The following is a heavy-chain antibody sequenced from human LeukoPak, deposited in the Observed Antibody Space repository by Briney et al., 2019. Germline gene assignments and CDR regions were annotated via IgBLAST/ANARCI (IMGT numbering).Heavy chain of an antibody. CDR2: ISYDGSNK. Sequence: GRSLRLSCAASGFTFSSYAMHWVRQAPGKGLEWVAVISYDGSNKYYADSVKGRFTISRDNSKNTLYLQMNSLRAEDTAVYYCARGVERRSGYYIWGQGTLVTVSS. V-gene: IGHV3-30-3*01. D-gene: IGHD3-22*01. CDR3: ARGVERRSGYYI. J-gene: IGHJ4*02. CDR1: GFTFSSYA.